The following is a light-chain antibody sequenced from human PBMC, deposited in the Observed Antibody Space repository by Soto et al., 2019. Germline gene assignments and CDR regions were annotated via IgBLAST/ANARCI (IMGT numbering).Light chain of an antibody. J-gene: IGKJ5*01. CDR1: QSVTTF. CDR3: QQYSNWPPAIT. Sequence: EIVLTQSPATLSLSPGERATLSCRASQSVTTFLAWYQQKPDQAPRLLIYDASTRATDIPARFSGSGSGTEFALIISSLQSEDVAVYYCQQYSNWPPAITFGQGTRLEIK. CDR2: DAS. V-gene: IGKV3-11*01.